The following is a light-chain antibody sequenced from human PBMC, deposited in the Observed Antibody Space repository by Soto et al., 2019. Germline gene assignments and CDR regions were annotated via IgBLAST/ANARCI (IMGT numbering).Light chain of an antibody. Sequence: DLQMTQSPSSVSASVGDRVTITCRESQGISSWLAWYQQKPGKAPKLLISAASSLQSGVPSRFSGSGSVPDFTLTISSLQPEDFATYDCKQANSFPYTFGQGTKLEIK. CDR2: AAS. CDR1: QGISSW. CDR3: KQANSFPYT. V-gene: IGKV1-12*01. J-gene: IGKJ2*01.